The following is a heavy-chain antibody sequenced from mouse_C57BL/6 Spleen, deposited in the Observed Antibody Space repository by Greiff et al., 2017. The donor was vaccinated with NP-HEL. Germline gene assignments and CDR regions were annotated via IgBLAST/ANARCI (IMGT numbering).Heavy chain of an antibody. CDR1: GYTFTSYW. J-gene: IGHJ4*01. CDR3: ARSGTTVVASYYAMDY. V-gene: IGHV1-52*01. D-gene: IGHD1-1*01. Sequence: QVQLQQSGAELVRPGSSVKLSCKASGYTFTSYWMPWVKQRPIQGLEWIGNIDPSDSETHYNQKFTDKATLTVDKSSSTAYMQLSSLTSEDSAVYYCARSGTTVVASYYAMDYWGQGTSVTVSS. CDR2: IDPSDSET.